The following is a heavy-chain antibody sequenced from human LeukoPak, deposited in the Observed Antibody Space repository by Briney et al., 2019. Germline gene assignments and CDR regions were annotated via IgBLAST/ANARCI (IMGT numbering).Heavy chain of an antibody. Sequence: RGSLRLSCTPSGFIFSSYEMAWVRQAPGMGLEWVSYISNSGSPIKYGDAVKGRFTISRDNSKNSVYLQMNSLRAEDTALYFCAGGPQYGGSFAYGGQGTLVTVSS. CDR1: GFIFSSYE. CDR2: ISNSGSPI. J-gene: IGHJ4*02. D-gene: IGHD1-26*01. V-gene: IGHV3-48*03. CDR3: AGGPQYGGSFAY.